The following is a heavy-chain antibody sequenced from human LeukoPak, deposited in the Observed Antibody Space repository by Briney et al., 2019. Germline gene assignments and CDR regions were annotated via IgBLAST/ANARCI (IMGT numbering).Heavy chain of an antibody. CDR2: ISGSGGST. J-gene: IGHJ4*02. V-gene: IGHV3-23*01. CDR3: AKSPLAYCGGDCYSDY. D-gene: IGHD2-21*02. CDR1: GFTFSSYA. Sequence: GGSLRLSCAASGFTFSSYAMSWVRQAPGKGLEWVSAISGSGGSTYCADSVKGRFTISRDNSKNTLCLQMNSLRAEDTAVYYCAKSPLAYCGGDCYSDYWGQGTLVTVSS.